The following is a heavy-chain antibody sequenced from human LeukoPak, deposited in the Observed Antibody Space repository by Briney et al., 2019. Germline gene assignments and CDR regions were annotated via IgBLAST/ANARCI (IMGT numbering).Heavy chain of an antibody. D-gene: IGHD1-26*01. V-gene: IGHV1-69*05. CDR1: GGTFRSYA. J-gene: IGHJ3*02. Sequence: ASVKVSCKASGGTFRSYAISWVRQAPGQGLEWMGGIIPIFGTANYAQKFQGRVTITTDESTSTAYMELSSLRSEDTAVYYCARVDFDMGGSYYGAFDIWGQGTMVTVSS. CDR3: ARVDFDMGGSYYGAFDI. CDR2: IIPIFGTA.